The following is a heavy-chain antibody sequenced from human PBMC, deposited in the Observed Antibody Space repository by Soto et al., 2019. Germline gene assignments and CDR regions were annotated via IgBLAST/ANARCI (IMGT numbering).Heavy chain of an antibody. CDR3: ARAGQLWLASGFDS. Sequence: QVQLQESGPGLVRPSETLSLTCTVSGGSISRNYWTWIRQPPGKGLEWIGYVYYTGSTNYNPSLKSRVTISVDTSNNQFSLKLSSVTAADTAVYYCARAGQLWLASGFDSWGQGTLVTVSS. CDR2: VYYTGST. V-gene: IGHV4-59*01. CDR1: GGSISRNY. D-gene: IGHD6-19*01. J-gene: IGHJ4*02.